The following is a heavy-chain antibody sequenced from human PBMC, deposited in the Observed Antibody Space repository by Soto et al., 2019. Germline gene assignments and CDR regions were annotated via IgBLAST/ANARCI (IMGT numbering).Heavy chain of an antibody. Sequence: QVQLVQSGAEVKKPGSSVKVSCKASGGTFSSYTISWVRQAPGQGLEWMGRIIPILGIANYAQKFQGRVTITADKSTSTAYMELSSLRSEDTAVYYCARGVHDILTGYYRGYYYYYMDVWCKGTTVTVSS. CDR1: GGTFSSYT. D-gene: IGHD3-9*01. V-gene: IGHV1-69*02. J-gene: IGHJ6*03. CDR2: IIPILGIA. CDR3: ARGVHDILTGYYRGYYYYYMDV.